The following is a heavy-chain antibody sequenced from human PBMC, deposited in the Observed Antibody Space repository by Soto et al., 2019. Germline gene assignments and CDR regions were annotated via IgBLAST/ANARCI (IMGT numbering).Heavy chain of an antibody. CDR1: GGSISSDD. Sequence: SETLSLTCTVSGGSISSDDWSWIRQPPGKGLEWIGYIYYSGSTNYNPSLKSRVTISVDTSKNQFSLKLSSVTAADTAVYYCAREGEYSSGWPLLDYWGQGTLVTVSS. J-gene: IGHJ4*02. D-gene: IGHD6-19*01. V-gene: IGHV4-59*01. CDR3: AREGEYSSGWPLLDY. CDR2: IYYSGST.